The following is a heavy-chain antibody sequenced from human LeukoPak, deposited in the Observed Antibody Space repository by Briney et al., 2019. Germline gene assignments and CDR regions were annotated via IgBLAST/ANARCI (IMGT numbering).Heavy chain of an antibody. CDR1: GFTFSSYS. D-gene: IGHD3-9*01. CDR3: ARVLVLRYFDWLSDAFDI. V-gene: IGHV3-21*01. CDR2: ISSSSSYI. Sequence: PGGSLRLSCAASGFTFSSYSMNWVRQAPGKGLEWVSFISSSSSYIYYADSVKGRFTISRDNAKNSLYLQMNSLRAEDTAVYYCARVLVLRYFDWLSDAFDIWGQGTMVTVSS. J-gene: IGHJ3*02.